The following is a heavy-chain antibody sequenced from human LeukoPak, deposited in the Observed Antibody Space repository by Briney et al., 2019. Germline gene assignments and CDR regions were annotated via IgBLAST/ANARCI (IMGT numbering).Heavy chain of an antibody. CDR3: ARIFGYGDYGDAFDI. CDR1: GFSLSTSGMR. J-gene: IGHJ3*02. D-gene: IGHD4-17*01. Sequence: SGPALVKPTQTLTLTCTFSGFSLSTSGMRVSWIRQPLGKALEWLARIDWDDDKFYSTSLKTRLTISKDTSKNQVVLTMTNMDPVDTATYYCARIFGYGDYGDAFDIWGQGTMVTVSS. CDR2: IDWDDDK. V-gene: IGHV2-70*04.